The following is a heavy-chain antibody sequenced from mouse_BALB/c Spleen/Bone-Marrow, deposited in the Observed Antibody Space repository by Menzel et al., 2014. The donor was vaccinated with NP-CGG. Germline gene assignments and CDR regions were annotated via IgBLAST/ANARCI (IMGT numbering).Heavy chain of an antibody. CDR1: GFNIKDTY. D-gene: IGHD1-1*01. Sequence: DVQLQESGAELVKPGASVKLSCTASGFNIKDTYMHWVKQRPEQGLEWIGRIDPANGNTKYDPKFQGKATITADTSSNTAYLQLSSLTSEDTAVYYCASYYYGSSYFAYWGQGTLVTVSA. V-gene: IGHV14-3*02. CDR2: IDPANGNT. CDR3: ASYYYGSSYFAY. J-gene: IGHJ3*01.